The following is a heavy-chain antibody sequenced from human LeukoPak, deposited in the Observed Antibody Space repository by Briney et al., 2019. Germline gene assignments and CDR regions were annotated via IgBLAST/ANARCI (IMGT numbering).Heavy chain of an antibody. J-gene: IGHJ6*03. V-gene: IGHV5-51*01. CDR1: GYSFTSYW. CDR2: IYPGDSDT. CDR3: ARHRYCSSTSCSYYYYYMDV. Sequence: GESLKISCKGSGYSFTSYWIGWVRQMPGKGLEWMGSIYPGDSDTRYSPSFQGQVTISADKSISTAYLQWSSLKASDTAMYYCARHRYCSSTSCSYYYYYMDVWGKGTTVTVSS. D-gene: IGHD2-2*01.